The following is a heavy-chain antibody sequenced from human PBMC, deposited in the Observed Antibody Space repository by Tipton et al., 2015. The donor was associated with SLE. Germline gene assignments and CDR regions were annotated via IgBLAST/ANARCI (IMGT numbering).Heavy chain of an antibody. V-gene: IGHV3-7*01. J-gene: IGHJ3*02. D-gene: IGHD3-22*01. CDR3: ARVKFRTYYYDTGNEAFDI. CDR2: INHDGSEK. CDR1: AFTFSSYS. Sequence: GSLRLSCVASAFTFSSYSMAWVRQVPGKGLEWVANINHDGSEKHYADSVKGRFTISRDNAKNSLYLQVNSLRAEDTAVYYCARVKFRTYYYDTGNEAFDIWGQGTMVTVSS.